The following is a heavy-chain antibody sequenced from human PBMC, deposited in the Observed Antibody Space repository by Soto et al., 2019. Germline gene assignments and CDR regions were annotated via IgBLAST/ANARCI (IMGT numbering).Heavy chain of an antibody. CDR2: INSDGSKT. V-gene: IGHV3-74*01. D-gene: IGHD5-12*01. J-gene: IGHJ5*02. Sequence: GGSLRLSCAASGFTFSNYEMHWVRQAPGKGLEYVSRINSDGSKTTYADSVKGRFTISRDNAKNTVYLQMNSLRGEDTAVYYCATVATNSYNWLGPWGQGTLVTVSS. CDR1: GFTFSNYE. CDR3: ATVATNSYNWLGP.